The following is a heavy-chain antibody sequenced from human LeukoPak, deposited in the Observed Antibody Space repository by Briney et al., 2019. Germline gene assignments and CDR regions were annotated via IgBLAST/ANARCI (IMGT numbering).Heavy chain of an antibody. J-gene: IGHJ4*02. CDR3: ARDWGVVVAATFDY. CDR2: ISGSGFTT. D-gene: IGHD2-15*01. CDR1: GFTFSNYA. Sequence: TGGSLRLSCAASGFTFSNYALTWVRQAPGKGLEWVSAISGSGFTTYYADSVKGRFTISRDNSNNMLDLQMNSLRAEDTAVYYCARDWGVVVAATFDYWGQGTLVTVSS. V-gene: IGHV3-23*01.